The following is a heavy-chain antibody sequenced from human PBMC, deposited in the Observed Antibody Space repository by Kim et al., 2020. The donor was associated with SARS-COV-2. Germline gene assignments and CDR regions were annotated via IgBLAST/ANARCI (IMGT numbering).Heavy chain of an antibody. D-gene: IGHD3-3*01. V-gene: IGHV3-30-3*01. CDR1: GFTFTGYS. Sequence: GGSLRLSCAASGFTFTGYSLHWVRQAPGKGLEWVAVISSDGRNKYYADSVKGRFTISRDNSVNTLYLQMASLRREDTAVYYCAYGAHLRFLEWWPPFNYWGQGTLVTVSS. CDR2: ISSDGRNK. J-gene: IGHJ4*02. CDR3: AYGAHLRFLEWWPPFNY.